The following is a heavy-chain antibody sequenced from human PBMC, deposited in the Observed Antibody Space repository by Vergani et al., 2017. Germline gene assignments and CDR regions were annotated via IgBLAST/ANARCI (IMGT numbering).Heavy chain of an antibody. CDR3: ARGGIVVVPAAIHYFDY. V-gene: IGHV4-34*01. J-gene: IGHJ4*02. Sequence: QVQLQQWGAGLLKPSETLSLTCAVYGGSFSGYYWSWIRQPPGKGLEWIGEINHSGSTNYNPSLKSRVTISVDTSKNQFSLKLSSVTAADTAVYYCARGGIVVVPAAIHYFDYRGQGTLVTVSS. CDR1: GGSFSGYY. CDR2: INHSGST. D-gene: IGHD2-2*01.